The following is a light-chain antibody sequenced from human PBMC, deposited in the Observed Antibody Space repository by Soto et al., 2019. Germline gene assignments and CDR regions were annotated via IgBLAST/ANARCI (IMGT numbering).Light chain of an antibody. CDR2: LNSDGSH. Sequence: QSVLTQSPSASASLGASVKLTCTLSSGHSSYAIAWHQQQPEKGPRYLMKLNSDGSHSKGDGIPDRFSGSSSGAERHLTISSLQSEDEADYYCQTWGTCNVVFGGGTKLTVL. V-gene: IGLV4-69*01. CDR3: QTWGTCNVV. J-gene: IGLJ2*01. CDR1: SGHSSYA.